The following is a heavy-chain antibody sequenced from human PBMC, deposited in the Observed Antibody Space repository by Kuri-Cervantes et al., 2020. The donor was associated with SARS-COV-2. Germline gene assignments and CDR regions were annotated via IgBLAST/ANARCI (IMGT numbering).Heavy chain of an antibody. J-gene: IGHJ4*02. CDR1: GFTFSDYA. CDR3: ARAPFRTNRAIVVVPAAIDY. Sequence: GESLKISCAASGFTFSDYAMHWVRLAPGKGLEWLAIISFDGNVKYYGDSVRGRFTASRANSKNTLFLQMNSLRAEDTAVYYCARAPFRTNRAIVVVPAAIDYWGQGTLVTVSS. V-gene: IGHV3-30*03. D-gene: IGHD2-2*02. CDR2: ISFDGNVK.